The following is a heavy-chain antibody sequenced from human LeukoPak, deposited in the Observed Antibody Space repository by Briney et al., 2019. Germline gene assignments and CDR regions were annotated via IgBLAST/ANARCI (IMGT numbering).Heavy chain of an antibody. J-gene: IGHJ4*02. CDR2: IFPSGGEI. CDR3: ANTPPDYALGKAVYYFDY. D-gene: IGHD3-10*01. V-gene: IGHV3-23*01. CDR1: GFTFSTFA. Sequence: GGSLRLSCAASGFTFSTFAMIWVRQPPGKGLEWVSSIFPSGGEIHYADSVRGRFTISRDNSKSTLSLQMNSLRAEDTAIYYCANTPPDYALGKAVYYFDYWGQGTLVTVSS.